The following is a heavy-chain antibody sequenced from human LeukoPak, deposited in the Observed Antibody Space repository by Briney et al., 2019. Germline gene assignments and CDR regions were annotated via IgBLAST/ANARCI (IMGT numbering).Heavy chain of an antibody. V-gene: IGHV3-21*01. J-gene: IGHJ4*02. Sequence: GGSLRLSCAASGFTFSSYSMNWVRQAPGKGLEWVSSISSSSSYIYYADSVKGRFTISRDNAKNSLYLQMNSLRAEDTAVYYCARGTLSGFLEWLFHFDYWGQGTLVTVSS. CDR1: GFTFSSYS. CDR2: ISSSSSYI. CDR3: ARGTLSGFLEWLFHFDY. D-gene: IGHD3-3*01.